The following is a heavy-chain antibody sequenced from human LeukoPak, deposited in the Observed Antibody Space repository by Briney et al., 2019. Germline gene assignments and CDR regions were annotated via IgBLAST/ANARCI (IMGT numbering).Heavy chain of an antibody. CDR1: GGSISSYY. V-gene: IGHV4-4*07. CDR3: ARAPYISPWFDP. CDR2: IYTSGST. Sequence: SETLSLTCTVSGGSISSYYWSWIRQPPGKGLEWIGRIYTSGSTTYNPSLKSRVTISVDTSKNQYSLKLSSVTAADTAVYYCARAPYISPWFDPWGQGTLVTVSS. J-gene: IGHJ5*02.